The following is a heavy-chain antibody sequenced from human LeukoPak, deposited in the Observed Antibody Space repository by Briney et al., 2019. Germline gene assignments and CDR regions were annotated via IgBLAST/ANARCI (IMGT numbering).Heavy chain of an antibody. Sequence: SETLSLTCTVSGGSISSGGYYWSWIRQHPGKGLEWIGYIYYSGSTYYNPSLKSRVTTSVDTSKNQFSLKLSSVTAADTAVYYCARGRYCSADICSGGDAFDIWGQGTMVSVSS. D-gene: IGHD2-15*01. J-gene: IGHJ3*02. CDR3: ARGRYCSADICSGGDAFDI. CDR2: IYYSGST. V-gene: IGHV4-31*03. CDR1: GGSISSGGYY.